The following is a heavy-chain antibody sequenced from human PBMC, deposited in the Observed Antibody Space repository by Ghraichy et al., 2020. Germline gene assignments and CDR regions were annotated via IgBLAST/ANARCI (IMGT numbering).Heavy chain of an antibody. J-gene: IGHJ4*02. V-gene: IGHV1-18*01. Sequence: ASVKVSCKASGYTFTSYGISWVRQAPGQGLEWMGWISAYNGNTNYAQKLQGRVTMTTDTSTSTAYMELRSLRSDDTAVYYCARDKEEATIGGDFDYWGQGTLVTVSS. CDR1: GYTFTSYG. D-gene: IGHD3-16*01. CDR3: ARDKEEATIGGDFDY. CDR2: ISAYNGNT.